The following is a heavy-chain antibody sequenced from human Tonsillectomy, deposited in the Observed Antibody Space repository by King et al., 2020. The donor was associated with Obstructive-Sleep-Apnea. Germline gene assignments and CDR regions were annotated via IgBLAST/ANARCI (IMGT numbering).Heavy chain of an antibody. D-gene: IGHD2-21*02. V-gene: IGHV1-2*02. J-gene: IGHJ4*02. CDR3: ASEVVTAHFDY. CDR1: GYTFTGYY. CDR2: INPNSGGT. Sequence: HEQLVQSGAEVKKPGASVKVSCKASGYTFTGYYMHWVRQAPGQGLEWMGWINPNSGGTNSAQQFQGRVTLTRDTSISTAYMELSSLRSDDTAVYYCASEVVTAHFDYWGQGTLVTVSS.